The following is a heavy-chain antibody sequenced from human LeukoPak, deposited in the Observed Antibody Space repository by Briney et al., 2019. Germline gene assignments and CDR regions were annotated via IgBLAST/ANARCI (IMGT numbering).Heavy chain of an antibody. Sequence: PSETLSLTCTVSGGSISSYYWSWIRQPPGKGLEWIGYIYYSGSTNYNPSLKSRVTISVDTSKNQFSLKLSSVTAADTAVYYCARDYYYGSGSRAFDIWGQGTMVTVSS. V-gene: IGHV4-59*01. D-gene: IGHD3-10*01. CDR2: IYYSGST. CDR3: ARDYYYGSGSRAFDI. J-gene: IGHJ3*02. CDR1: GGSISSYY.